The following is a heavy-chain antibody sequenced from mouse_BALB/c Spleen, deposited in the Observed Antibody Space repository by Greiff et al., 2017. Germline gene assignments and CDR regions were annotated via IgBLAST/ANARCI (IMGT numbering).Heavy chain of an antibody. V-gene: IGHV3-2*02. CDR3: ARGGPFDY. J-gene: IGHJ2*01. Sequence: VQLKQSGPGLVKPSQSLSLTCTVTGYSITSDYAWNWIRQFPGNKLEWMGYISYSGSTSYNPSLKSRISITRDTSKNQFFLQLNSVTTEDTATYYCARGGPFDYWGQGTTLTVSS. CDR2: ISYSGST. CDR1: GYSITSDYA.